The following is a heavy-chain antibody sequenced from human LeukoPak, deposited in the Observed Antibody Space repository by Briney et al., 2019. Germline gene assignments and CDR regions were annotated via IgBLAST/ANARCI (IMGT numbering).Heavy chain of an antibody. J-gene: IGHJ6*02. V-gene: IGHV1-18*01. CDR1: GYTFTNYA. D-gene: IGHD4-17*01. Sequence: SVKVSCKASGYTFTNYAIVWVRQAPGQGLEWMGWISGYNGDTNYAQMLQGRVTMTTDTSTTTAYMELRSLRSDDTAVYYCARGLPYGEFRYYYYGMDVWGQGTTVTVSS. CDR2: ISGYNGDT. CDR3: ARGLPYGEFRYYYYGMDV.